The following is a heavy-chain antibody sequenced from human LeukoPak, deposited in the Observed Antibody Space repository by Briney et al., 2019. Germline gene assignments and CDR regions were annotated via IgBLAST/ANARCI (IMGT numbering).Heavy chain of an antibody. CDR3: ARVYRGLYGVPNYYFDY. V-gene: IGHV4-59*01. J-gene: IGHJ4*02. CDR2: IYYSGST. CDR1: GGSISSYY. Sequence: PSETLSLTCTVSGGSISSYYWSWIRQPPGKGLEWIGYIYYSGSTNYNPSLKSRVTISVDTSKNQFSLKLSSVTAADTAVYYCARVYRGLYGVPNYYFDYWGQGTLVTVSS. D-gene: IGHD6-19*01.